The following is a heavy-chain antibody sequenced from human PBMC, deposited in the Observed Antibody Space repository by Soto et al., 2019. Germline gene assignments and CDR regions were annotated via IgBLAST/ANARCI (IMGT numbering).Heavy chain of an antibody. CDR1: GYTFTSYY. CDR2: INPSGGST. V-gene: IGHV1-46*03. D-gene: IGHD6-25*01. Sequence: ASVKVSCKASGYTFTSYYVHWVRQAPGQGLEWMGIINPSGGSTSYAQKFQGRVTMTRDTSTSTVYMELSSLRSEDTAVYYCADSSGDDAFDIWGQGTMVTVSS. CDR3: ADSSGDDAFDI. J-gene: IGHJ3*02.